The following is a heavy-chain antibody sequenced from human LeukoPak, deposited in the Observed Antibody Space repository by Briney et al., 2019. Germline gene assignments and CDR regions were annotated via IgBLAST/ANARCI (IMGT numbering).Heavy chain of an antibody. CDR3: AKTRIQLWYREFDY. CDR1: GFTFSSYA. Sequence: GGSLRLSCAASGFTFSSYAMSWVRQAPGKGLEWVSAVSGSGGSTYYADSVKGRFTISRDNSKNTLYLQMNSLRAEDTAVYYCAKTRIQLWYREFDYWGQGTLVTVSS. J-gene: IGHJ4*02. D-gene: IGHD5-18*01. V-gene: IGHV3-23*01. CDR2: VSGSGGST.